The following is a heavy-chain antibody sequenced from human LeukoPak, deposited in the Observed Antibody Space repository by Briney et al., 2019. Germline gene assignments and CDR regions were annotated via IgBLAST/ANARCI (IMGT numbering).Heavy chain of an antibody. CDR2: ISAYNGNT. CDR3: ARDGDIVVVPATDPYYYCYGMDV. CDR1: GYTFTSYG. V-gene: IGHV1-18*01. D-gene: IGHD2-2*01. J-gene: IGHJ6*02. Sequence: ASVKVSCKASGYTFTSYGISWVRQAPGQGLEWMGWISAYNGNTNYAQKLQGRVTMTTDTSTSTACMELRSLRSDDTAVYYCARDGDIVVVPATDPYYYCYGMDVWGQGTTVTVSS.